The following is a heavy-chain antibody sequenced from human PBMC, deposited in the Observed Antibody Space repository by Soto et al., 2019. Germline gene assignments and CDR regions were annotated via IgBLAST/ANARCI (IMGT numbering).Heavy chain of an antibody. CDR1: GYTFSNYA. Sequence: ASVKVSCKASGYTFSNYAITWVRQAPGQGLEWMGWISAYNGHTNYAQKVQGRLTMTTDTSTSTAYMELRSLTFDDTAIYYCARDNGGLAAPGTVWFVPWGQGTLVTVSS. CDR2: ISAYNGHT. CDR3: ARDNGGLAAPGTVWFVP. J-gene: IGHJ5*02. V-gene: IGHV1-18*01. D-gene: IGHD6-13*01.